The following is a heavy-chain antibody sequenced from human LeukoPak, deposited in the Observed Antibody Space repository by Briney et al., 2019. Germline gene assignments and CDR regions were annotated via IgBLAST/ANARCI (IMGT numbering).Heavy chain of an antibody. V-gene: IGHV3-48*01. CDR2: ISRDSSTI. CDR1: GFTFSSYE. CDR3: ARDGQTGTTVY. Sequence: GGSLRLSCAASGFTFSSYEINWVRQAPGKGLEWVSYISRDSSTIFYADSVKGRFTISRDNAKSSLYLQMNSLRAEDTAVYYCARDGQTGTTVYWGQGTLVTVSS. J-gene: IGHJ4*02. D-gene: IGHD1-7*01.